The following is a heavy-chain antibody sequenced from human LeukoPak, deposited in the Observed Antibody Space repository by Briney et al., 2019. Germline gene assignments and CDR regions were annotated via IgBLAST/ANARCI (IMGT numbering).Heavy chain of an antibody. Sequence: PSETLSLTCTVSGGSISSYYWSWIRQPAGKGLEWIGRSYTSGSTNYNPSLKSRVTMSVDTSKNQYSLKLSSVTAADTAVYYCARAGYCSSTSCYTTYYYYGMDVWGQGTTVTVSS. J-gene: IGHJ6*02. CDR1: GGSISSYY. CDR3: ARAGYCSSTSCYTTYYYYGMDV. CDR2: SYTSGST. V-gene: IGHV4-4*07. D-gene: IGHD2-2*02.